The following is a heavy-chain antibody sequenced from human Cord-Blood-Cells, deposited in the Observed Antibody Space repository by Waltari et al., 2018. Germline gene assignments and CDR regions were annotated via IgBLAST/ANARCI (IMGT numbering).Heavy chain of an antibody. D-gene: IGHD3-22*01. Sequence: EVQLLESGGGLVQPGGSLRLSCAASGFTFSSYAMSWVRQAPGKGLEWVSAISGSGGSTYYADSVKGWFTISRDNSKNTLYLQMNSLRAEDTAVYYCAKDQVIVVVITLDYWGQGTLVTVSS. CDR3: AKDQVIVVVITLDY. CDR1: GFTFSSYA. CDR2: ISGSGGST. V-gene: IGHV3-23*01. J-gene: IGHJ4*02.